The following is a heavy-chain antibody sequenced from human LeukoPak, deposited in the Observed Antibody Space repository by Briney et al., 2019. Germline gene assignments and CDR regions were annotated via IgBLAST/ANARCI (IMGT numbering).Heavy chain of an antibody. CDR3: ARQGRGLAAAYFDY. D-gene: IGHD6-25*01. J-gene: IGHJ4*02. CDR1: GFTFSDYS. CDR2: ISGSGGFT. V-gene: IGHV3-23*01. Sequence: GGSLRLSCAASGFTFSDYSMNWVRQAPGKGLEWVSGISGSGGFTYFADSVKGRFTISRDNSKNTLYLQMNSLRAEDTAVYYCARQGRGLAAAYFDYWGQGILVTVSS.